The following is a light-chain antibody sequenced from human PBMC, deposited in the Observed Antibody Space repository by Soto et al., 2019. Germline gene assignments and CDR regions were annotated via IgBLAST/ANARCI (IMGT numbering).Light chain of an antibody. V-gene: IGKV3-15*01. Sequence: EIVMTQSPATLSVSPGERATLSCRASQSVRSNLAWYQQKPGQPPRLLLYGASSRATGVPARFGGSGSGSEFTLTISGLQSEDFAVYFCQQYNDWPRTFGQGTKVDI. CDR3: QQYNDWPRT. CDR2: GAS. J-gene: IGKJ1*01. CDR1: QSVRSN.